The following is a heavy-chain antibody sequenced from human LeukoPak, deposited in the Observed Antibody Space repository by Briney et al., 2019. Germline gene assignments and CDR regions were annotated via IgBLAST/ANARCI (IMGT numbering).Heavy chain of an antibody. D-gene: IGHD2-2*01. CDR1: GGSISSYY. CDR2: IYYSGST. V-gene: IGHV4-59*12. Sequence: SETLSLTCTVSGGSISSYYWSWIRQPPGKGLEWIGYIYYSGSTYYNPSLKSRVTISVDTSKNQFSLKLSSVTAADTAVYYCARDIVVVPAAIDYYYGMDVWGQGTTVTVSS. J-gene: IGHJ6*02. CDR3: ARDIVVVPAAIDYYYGMDV.